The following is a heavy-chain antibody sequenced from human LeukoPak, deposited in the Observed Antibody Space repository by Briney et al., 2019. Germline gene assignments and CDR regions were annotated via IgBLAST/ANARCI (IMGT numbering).Heavy chain of an antibody. V-gene: IGHV4-61*02. CDR3: ARDAYIAAAGISWFDP. CDR2: IYTSGST. D-gene: IGHD6-13*01. Sequence: PSETLSLTCTVSGGSISSGSYYWSWIRQPAGKGLEWIGRIYTSGSTNYNPSLKSRVTMSVDTSKNQFSLKLNSVTAADTAVYYCARDAYIAAAGISWFDPWGQGTLVTVSS. CDR1: GGSISSGSYY. J-gene: IGHJ5*02.